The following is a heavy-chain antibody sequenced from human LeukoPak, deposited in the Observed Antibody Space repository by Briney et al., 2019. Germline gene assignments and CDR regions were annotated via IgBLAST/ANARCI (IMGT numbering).Heavy chain of an antibody. D-gene: IGHD2-15*01. CDR3: ARESCSGGSCYFDY. Sequence: GGSLRLSCAASGFTVSSNYMSWVRQAPGKGLEWVSVIYSGGSTYYADSVKGRFTISRDNSKNTLYLHMNSLRAEDTAVYYCARESCSGGSCYFDYWGQGTLVTVSS. J-gene: IGHJ4*02. CDR1: GFTVSSNY. V-gene: IGHV3-66*02. CDR2: IYSGGST.